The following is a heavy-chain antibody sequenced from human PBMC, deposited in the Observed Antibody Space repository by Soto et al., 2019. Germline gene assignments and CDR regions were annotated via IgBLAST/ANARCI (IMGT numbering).Heavy chain of an antibody. CDR2: ICGSTI. J-gene: IGHJ4*02. V-gene: IGHV3-48*01. Sequence: EVQLVESGGGLVQPGGSLTLSCAASGFAFSDYGMMWVRQAPGKGLECVSFICGSTIYYADSVKGRFTISRDNAKTSLFLQTNNLGAEDTAVYYCARDRGPMGSADTMRAYSGQGILVTVSS. CDR3: ARDRGPMGSADTMRAY. D-gene: IGHD3-10*01. CDR1: GFAFSDYG.